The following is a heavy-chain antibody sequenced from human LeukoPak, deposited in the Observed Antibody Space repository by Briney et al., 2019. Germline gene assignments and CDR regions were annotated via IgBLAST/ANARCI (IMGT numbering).Heavy chain of an antibody. V-gene: IGHV3-30*18. Sequence: GGSLRLSCAASGFTFSSYGMHWVRQAPGKGLEWVAVISYDGSNKYYADSVKGRFTISRDNSKNTLYLQMNSLRAKDTAVYYCAKALPAVSRGGYYYYGMDVWGQGTTVTVSS. CDR2: ISYDGSNK. CDR1: GFTFSSYG. CDR3: AKALPAVSRGGYYYYGMDV. J-gene: IGHJ6*02. D-gene: IGHD3-10*01.